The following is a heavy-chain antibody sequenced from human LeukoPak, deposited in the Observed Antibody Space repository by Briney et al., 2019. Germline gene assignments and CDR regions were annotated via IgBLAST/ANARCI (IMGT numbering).Heavy chain of an antibody. D-gene: IGHD6-13*01. Sequence: PGGSLRLSCAASGFTFSSYEMNWVRQAPGKGLEWVSYISSSGSTIYYADSVKGRFTISRDNAKNSLYLQMNSLRAEDTAVYYCARDPPVFDSSWYMNYYCYMDVWGKGTTVTVSS. CDR3: ARDPPVFDSSWYMNYYCYMDV. CDR1: GFTFSSYE. J-gene: IGHJ6*03. V-gene: IGHV3-48*03. CDR2: ISSSGSTI.